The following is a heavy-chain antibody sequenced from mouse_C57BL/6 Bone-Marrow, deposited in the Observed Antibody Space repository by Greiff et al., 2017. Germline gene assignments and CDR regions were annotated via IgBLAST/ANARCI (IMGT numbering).Heavy chain of an antibody. J-gene: IGHJ1*03. CDR1: GYSFTDYN. D-gene: IGHD2-3*01. Sequence: QLQESGPELVKPGASVKISCKASGYSFTDYNMNWVKQSNGKSLEWIGVINPNYGTTSYNQKFKGKATLTVDQSASTAYMQLNSLTSEDSAVYYCARSRDGRYWYFDVWGTGTTVTVSS. V-gene: IGHV1-39*01. CDR3: ARSRDGRYWYFDV. CDR2: INPNYGTT.